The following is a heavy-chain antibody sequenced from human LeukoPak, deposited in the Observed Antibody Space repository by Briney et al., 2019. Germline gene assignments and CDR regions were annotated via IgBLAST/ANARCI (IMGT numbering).Heavy chain of an antibody. CDR2: ISGSGGST. Sequence: GGSLRLSCAASGFTFSSYAMSWVRQAPGKGLEWVSAISGSGGSTYYADSVKGRFTISRDNSKNTLYLQMNSLRAEDTAVYYCAKAPPYYYDSGSYYNIDYWGQGTLVTVSS. V-gene: IGHV3-23*01. CDR1: GFTFSSYA. CDR3: AKAPPYYYDSGSYYNIDY. D-gene: IGHD3-10*01. J-gene: IGHJ4*02.